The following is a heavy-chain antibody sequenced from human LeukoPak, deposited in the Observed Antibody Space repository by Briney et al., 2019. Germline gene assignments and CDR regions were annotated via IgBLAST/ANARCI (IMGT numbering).Heavy chain of an antibody. CDR1: GFTFSTSW. D-gene: IGHD3-10*01. CDR3: ARGRSGSYGFFDY. J-gene: IGHJ4*02. Sequence: GGSQRLSCEGSGFTFSTSWMHWVRQAPGKGLVWVSRIDSDGSRITYADSVKGRFTISRDNAKNTVYLQMSSLRAEDTAAYYCARGRSGSYGFFDYWSLGNLVTVSS. CDR2: IDSDGSRI. V-gene: IGHV3-74*03.